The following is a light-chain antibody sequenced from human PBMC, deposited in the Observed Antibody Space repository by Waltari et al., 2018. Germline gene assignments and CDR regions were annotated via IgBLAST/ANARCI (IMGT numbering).Light chain of an antibody. Sequence: QSVLTQPPSVSAAPGQKVTISCSGSTSNIGNNYVSLYQQFPGAAPKVLIYGNDKRTTGIPDRFSGSKSGTLATLDITGLQTGDEADYYCGTWDNTLSAVFGGGTKVTVL. J-gene: IGLJ2*01. CDR1: TSNIGNNY. CDR2: GND. CDR3: GTWDNTLSAV. V-gene: IGLV1-51*01.